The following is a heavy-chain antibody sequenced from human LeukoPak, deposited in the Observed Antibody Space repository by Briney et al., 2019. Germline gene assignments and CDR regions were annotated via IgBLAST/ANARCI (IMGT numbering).Heavy chain of an antibody. CDR3: ARAPAAGWGDYFDY. D-gene: IGHD6-13*01. J-gene: IGHJ4*02. CDR2: IGYSGST. V-gene: IGHV4-59*12. CDR1: GASISSYF. Sequence: SETLSLTCAVSGASISSYFWSWIRQPPGKGLESIGYIGYSGSTNYNPSLKSRVTMSVDTSKNQFSLKLSSVTAADTAVYYCARAPAAGWGDYFDYWGQGTLVTVSS.